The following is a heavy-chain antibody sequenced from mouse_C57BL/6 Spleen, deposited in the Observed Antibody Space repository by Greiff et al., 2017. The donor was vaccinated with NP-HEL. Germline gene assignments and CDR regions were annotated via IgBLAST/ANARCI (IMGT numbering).Heavy chain of an antibody. CDR3: AREVDYYGSSYGFAY. Sequence: QVQLQQSGPELVKPGASVKISCKASGYSFTSYYIHWVKQRPGQGLEWIGWIYPGSGNTKYNEKFKGKATLTADTSSSTAYMQLSSLTSEDSAVYYCAREVDYYGSSYGFAYWGQGTLVTVSA. CDR1: GYSFTSYY. J-gene: IGHJ3*01. CDR2: IYPGSGNT. D-gene: IGHD1-1*01. V-gene: IGHV1-66*01.